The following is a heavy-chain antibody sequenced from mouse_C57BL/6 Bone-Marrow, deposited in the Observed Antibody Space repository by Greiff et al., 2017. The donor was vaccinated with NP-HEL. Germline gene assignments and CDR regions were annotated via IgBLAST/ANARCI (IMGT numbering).Heavy chain of an antibody. V-gene: IGHV1-53*01. Sequence: QVQLQQPGTELVKPGASVKLSCKASGYTFTSYWMHWLKQRPGHGLEWIGNINPNNGGTNDNEKFKTKATLTVDKSSSTAYMQLSSLTSEDSAVDYCSRDTSCAFDYWDRGTALTVTS. D-gene: IGHD6-1*01. J-gene: IGHJ2*01. CDR3: SRDTSCAFDY. CDR1: GYTFTSYW. CDR2: INPNNGGT.